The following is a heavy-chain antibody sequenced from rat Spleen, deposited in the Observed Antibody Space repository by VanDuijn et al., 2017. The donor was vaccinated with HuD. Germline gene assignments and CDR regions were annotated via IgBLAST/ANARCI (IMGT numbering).Heavy chain of an antibody. CDR2: ITNTGGST. J-gene: IGHJ2*01. V-gene: IGHV5-31*01. D-gene: IGHD1-5*01. Sequence: EVQLVESGGGLVQPGRSLKLSCVASGFTFNNYWMTWIRQAPGKGLEWVASITNTGGSTYYPDSVKGRFTISRDNAKSTLYLQMNSLRSEDTATYYCTRDKSNIGTPYYFDYWGQGVMVTVSS. CDR3: TRDKSNIGTPYYFDY. CDR1: GFTFNNYW.